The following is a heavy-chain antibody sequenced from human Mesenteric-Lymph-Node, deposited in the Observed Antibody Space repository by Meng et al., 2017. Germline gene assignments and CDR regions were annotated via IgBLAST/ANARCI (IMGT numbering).Heavy chain of an antibody. V-gene: IGHV3-53*01. CDR3: AREIAAAGAYFDY. Sequence: GESLKISCAASGFTVSSNYMNWVRQAPGKGLEWVSVIYRGGNTYYADSVKGRFTISRDNSKNTLYLQMNSLKTEDTAVYYCAREIAAAGAYFDYWGQGTLVTVSS. CDR2: IYRGGNT. D-gene: IGHD6-13*01. CDR1: GFTVSSNY. J-gene: IGHJ4*02.